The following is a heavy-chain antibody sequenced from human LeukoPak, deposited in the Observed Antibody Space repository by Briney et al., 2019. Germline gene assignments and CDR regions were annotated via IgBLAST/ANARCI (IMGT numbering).Heavy chain of an antibody. CDR1: GFTFSTYW. CDR3: ARDPTVTSWGYFDL. CDR2: IKADGSEM. D-gene: IGHD4-17*01. V-gene: IGHV3-7*01. Sequence: GGSLRLSCADSGFTFSTYWMTWVRQAPGKGLEWVASIKADGSEMYYVDSVEGRFTISRDNAKNSVYLQMNSLRAEDTAVYYCARDPTVTSWGYFDLWGQGTLVTVSS. J-gene: IGHJ4*02.